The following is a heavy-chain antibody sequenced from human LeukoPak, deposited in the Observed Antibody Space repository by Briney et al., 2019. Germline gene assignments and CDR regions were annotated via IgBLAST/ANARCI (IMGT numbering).Heavy chain of an antibody. D-gene: IGHD5-18*01. CDR1: GGSFSGYY. CDR3: ARAGSSYSPLWY. V-gene: IGHV4-34*01. Sequence: SETLSLTCAVYGGSFSGYYWGWIRHPPGKGLEWIGEINHSGSTNYNPSLKSRVTISVDTSKNQFSLKLSSVTAADTAVYYCARAGSSYSPLWYWGQGTLVTVSS. J-gene: IGHJ4*02. CDR2: INHSGST.